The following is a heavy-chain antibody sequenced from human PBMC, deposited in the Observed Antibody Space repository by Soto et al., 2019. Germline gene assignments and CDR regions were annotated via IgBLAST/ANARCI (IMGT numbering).Heavy chain of an antibody. CDR2: ISHSGNT. D-gene: IGHD3-10*01. V-gene: IGHV4-61*01. CDR1: GVPVSSGSNH. J-gene: IGHJ5*02. CDR3: ARAGITMVRGVISWFDP. Sequence: PSETLSLTCTVSGVPVSSGSNHWSWIRQPPGKGLEWIGYISHSGNTDYSSSLESRAIISIDTSNNQFSLKLSSVTAADTAVYYCARAGITMVRGVISWFDPWGQGTLVTVSS.